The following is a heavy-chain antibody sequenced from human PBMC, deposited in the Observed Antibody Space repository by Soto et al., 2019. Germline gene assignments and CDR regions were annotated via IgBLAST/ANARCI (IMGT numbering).Heavy chain of an antibody. Sequence: GASEKVSCKASGYTFTSYGISWVRQAPGQGLEWMGWISAYNGNTNYAQKLQGRVTMTTDTSTSTAYMELRSLRSDDTAVYYCAREGCTNGVCYTPYYYYYGMDVWGQGTTVTVSS. D-gene: IGHD2-8*01. J-gene: IGHJ6*02. CDR2: ISAYNGNT. V-gene: IGHV1-18*04. CDR1: GYTFTSYG. CDR3: AREGCTNGVCYTPYYYYYGMDV.